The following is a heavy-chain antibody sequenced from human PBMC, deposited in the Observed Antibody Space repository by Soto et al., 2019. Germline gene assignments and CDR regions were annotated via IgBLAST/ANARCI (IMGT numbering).Heavy chain of an antibody. Sequence: PSETLSLTCTVSGGSISSGDYYWSWIRQPPGKGLEWIGYIYYSGSTYYNPSLKSRVTISVDTSKNQFSLKLSSVTAADTAVYYCASSLPSGYDSGTYDYWGQGTLVTVSS. D-gene: IGHD5-12*01. V-gene: IGHV4-30-4*01. CDR2: IYYSGST. CDR1: GGSISSGDYY. CDR3: ASSLPSGYDSGTYDY. J-gene: IGHJ4*02.